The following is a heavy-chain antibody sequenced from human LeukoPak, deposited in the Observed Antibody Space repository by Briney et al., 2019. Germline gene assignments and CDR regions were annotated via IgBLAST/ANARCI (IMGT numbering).Heavy chain of an antibody. J-gene: IGHJ4*02. CDR3: ARSDRTAAPDY. Sequence: SETLSLTCAVSGGSISSGGYSWSWIRQPPGKGLEWIGYIYHSGSTYYNPSLKSRVTISVDTSKNQFSLKLSSVTAADTAVYYCARSDRTAAPDYWGQGTLVTVSS. CDR1: GGSISSGGYS. V-gene: IGHV4-30-2*05. CDR2: IYHSGST. D-gene: IGHD1-14*01.